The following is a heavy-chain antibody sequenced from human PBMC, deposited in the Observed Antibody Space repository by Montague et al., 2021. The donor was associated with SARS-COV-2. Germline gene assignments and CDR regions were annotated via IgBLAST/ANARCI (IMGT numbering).Heavy chain of an antibody. CDR2: IYYSGTT. CDR3: ARETYTSGWLQQFDY. V-gene: IGHV4-39*01. D-gene: IGHD6-19*01. Sequence: SETLSLTCTVSGGSISSSNYYWGWIRQPPGKGLEWIGCIYYSGTTYYNPSLQSRVTISVDPSKKQFSLKLSSVTAADTAVYYCARETYTSGWLQQFDYWGQGALVTVSS. J-gene: IGHJ4*02. CDR1: GGSISSSNYY.